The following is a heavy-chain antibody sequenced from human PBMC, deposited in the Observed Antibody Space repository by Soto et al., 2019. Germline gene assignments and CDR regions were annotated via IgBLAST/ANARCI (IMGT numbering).Heavy chain of an antibody. V-gene: IGHV3-48*01. CDR3: ARDSGYSYGPLDY. CDR1: GFTFTNAW. CDR2: ISSSSSTI. Sequence: GSLRLSCAASGFTFTNAWMNWVRQAPGKGLEWVSYISSSSSTIYYADSVKGRFTISRDNAKNSLYLQMNSLRAEDTAVYYCARDSGYSYGPLDYWGQGTLVTVSS. J-gene: IGHJ4*02. D-gene: IGHD5-18*01.